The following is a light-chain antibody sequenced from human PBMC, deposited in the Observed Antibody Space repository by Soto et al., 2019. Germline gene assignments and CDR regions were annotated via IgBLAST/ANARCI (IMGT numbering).Light chain of an antibody. J-gene: IGKJ1*01. CDR3: QQYNNWPPVT. CDR1: QSISDT. V-gene: IGKV3-15*01. CDR2: GAS. Sequence: EIVLTQSPGTLSLSPGERATLSCRASQSISDTLAWYQQKPGQAPRLLIYGASTRATGIPARFSGSGSGTEFTLTISSLQSEDFAVYYCQQYNNWPPVTFGQGTKVDIK.